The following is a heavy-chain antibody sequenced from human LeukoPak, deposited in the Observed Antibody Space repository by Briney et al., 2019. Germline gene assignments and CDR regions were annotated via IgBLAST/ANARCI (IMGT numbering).Heavy chain of an antibody. CDR2: IYSGGST. Sequence: GGSLRLSCAASGFTVSSNYMSWVRQAPGKGLEWVSVIYSGGSTYYADSVKGRFTISRDNSKNTLYLQMNSLRAEDTAVYYCARETYYYDSSGYYYGRGFDIWGQGTMVTVSS. CDR3: ARETYYYDSSGYYYGRGFDI. D-gene: IGHD3-22*01. V-gene: IGHV3-66*01. J-gene: IGHJ3*02. CDR1: GFTVSSNY.